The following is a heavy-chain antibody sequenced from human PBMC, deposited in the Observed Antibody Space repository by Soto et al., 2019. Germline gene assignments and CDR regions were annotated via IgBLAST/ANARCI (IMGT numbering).Heavy chain of an antibody. J-gene: IGHJ5*02. V-gene: IGHV3-15*01. D-gene: IGHD2-2*01. CDR1: GFTFNNAW. CDR3: TTDPIVVVPASRGWLDP. CDR2: IKSKTDGGTT. Sequence: GSLRLSCAASGFTFNNAWMSWVRQAPGKGLEWVGRIKSKTDGGTTDYAAPVKGRFTISRDDSKNTLYLQMNSLKTEDTAVYYCTTDPIVVVPASRGWLDPWGQGTLVTISS.